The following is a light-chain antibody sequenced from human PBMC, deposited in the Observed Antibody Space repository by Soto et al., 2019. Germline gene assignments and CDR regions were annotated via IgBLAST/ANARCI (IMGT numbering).Light chain of an antibody. J-gene: IGKJ3*01. CDR3: QQRTNWPLT. V-gene: IGKV3-11*01. CDR2: DAS. CDR1: QSVDSY. Sequence: EIVLTQSPANLSLSPGERATLSCRASQSVDSYLAWYQQKPGQTPRLLIYDASNRATGIPARFSGSGSGTDFTLTISSLEPEDFAVYYCQQRTNWPLTFGPGTKVDIK.